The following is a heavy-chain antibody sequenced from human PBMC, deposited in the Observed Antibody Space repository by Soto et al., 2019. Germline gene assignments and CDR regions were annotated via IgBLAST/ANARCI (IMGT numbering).Heavy chain of an antibody. J-gene: IGHJ6*02. V-gene: IGHV3-23*01. Sequence: PGGSLRLSCAASGFTFSSYAMSWVRQAPGKGLEWVSAISGSGGSTYYADSVKGRFTISRDNSKNTLYLQMNSLRAEDTAVYYCAKSQWLVLGDGYTPGMDVWGQGTTVTVSS. D-gene: IGHD6-19*01. CDR3: AKSQWLVLGDGYTPGMDV. CDR2: ISGSGGST. CDR1: GFTFSSYA.